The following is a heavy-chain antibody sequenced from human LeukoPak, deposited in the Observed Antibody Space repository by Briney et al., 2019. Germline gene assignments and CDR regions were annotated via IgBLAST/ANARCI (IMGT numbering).Heavy chain of an antibody. D-gene: IGHD3-22*01. CDR3: AKPRDSSGYYQSDY. J-gene: IGHJ4*02. CDR2: IYYTGST. Sequence: SETLSLTCTASGGSISTYYWSWIRQPPGKGLEWIGYIYYTGSTSYNPSLKSRVTMSLDASKNQFSLELNSVTPADTAVYYCAKPRDSSGYYQSDYWGQGTLVTVSS. V-gene: IGHV4-59*01. CDR1: GGSISTYY.